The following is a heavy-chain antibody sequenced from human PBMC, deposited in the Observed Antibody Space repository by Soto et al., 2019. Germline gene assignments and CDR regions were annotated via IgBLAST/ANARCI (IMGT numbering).Heavy chain of an antibody. Sequence: QVQLVQSGAEVKKPGASVKVSCKASGYTFTSYGISWVRQAPGQGLEWMGWISAYNGNTNYAQKLQDRVTMTTDTSTSTAYMELRSLRSDDTAVYYCAVSWAQSRYYYYGMDVWGQGTTVTVSS. V-gene: IGHV1-18*01. J-gene: IGHJ6*02. D-gene: IGHD1-26*01. CDR2: ISAYNGNT. CDR3: AVSWAQSRYYYYGMDV. CDR1: GYTFTSYG.